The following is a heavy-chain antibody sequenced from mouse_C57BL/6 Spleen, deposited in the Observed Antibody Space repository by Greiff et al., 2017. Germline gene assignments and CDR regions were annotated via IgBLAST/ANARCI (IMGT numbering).Heavy chain of an antibody. J-gene: IGHJ3*01. D-gene: IGHD2-4*01. Sequence: QVQLQQSGAELVKPGASVKMSCKASGYTFTTYPIEWMKQNHGKSLEWIGNFHPYNDDTKYNEKFKGKATLTVEKSSSTVYLELSRLTSNDSAVYYCASSCDYDCAWFAYWGQGTLVTVSA. CDR1: GYTFTTYP. CDR3: ASSCDYDCAWFAY. V-gene: IGHV1-47*01. CDR2: FHPYNDDT.